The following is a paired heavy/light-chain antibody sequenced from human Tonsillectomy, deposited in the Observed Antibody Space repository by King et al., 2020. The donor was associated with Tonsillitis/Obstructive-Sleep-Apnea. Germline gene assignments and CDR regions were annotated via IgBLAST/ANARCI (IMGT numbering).Light chain of an antibody. J-gene: IGLJ2*01. CDR2: GKN. Sequence: SSELTQDPAVSVALGQTVRITCQGDSLRNYYASWYQQKPGQAPLLVIYGKNNRPSGIPDRFSGSYSGTTASLTITGAQAEDESDYYCNSRDSSGNVVFGGGTKMTVL. V-gene: IGLV3-19*01. CDR3: NSRDSSGNVV. CDR1: SLRNYY.
Heavy chain of an antibody. CDR2: INSDGSTT. CDR1: GFTFSSYW. CDR3: ARPLEWESNYYYYYMDV. Sequence: EVQLVESGGGLVQPGGSLRLSCAASGFTFSSYWMHWVRQAPGKGLVWVSRINSDGSTTSYADAVKGRFTISRDNAKNTLYLHMNSLRAEDTAVYYCARPLEWESNYYYYYMDVWGKGTTVTVSS. V-gene: IGHV3-74*01. J-gene: IGHJ6*03. D-gene: IGHD3-3*01.